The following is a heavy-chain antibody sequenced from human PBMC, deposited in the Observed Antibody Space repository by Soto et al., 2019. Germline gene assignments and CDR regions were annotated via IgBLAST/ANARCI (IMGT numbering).Heavy chain of an antibody. J-gene: IGHJ4*02. CDR2: IYYSGST. D-gene: IGHD2-2*01. Sequence: SETLSLTCTVSGGSISSSSYYWGWIRQPPGKGLEWIGSIYYSGSTYYNPSLKSRVTISVDTSKNQFSLKLSSVTAADTAVYYCAVVPAATFDYWGQGTLATVYS. V-gene: IGHV4-39*01. CDR3: AVVPAATFDY. CDR1: GGSISSSSYY.